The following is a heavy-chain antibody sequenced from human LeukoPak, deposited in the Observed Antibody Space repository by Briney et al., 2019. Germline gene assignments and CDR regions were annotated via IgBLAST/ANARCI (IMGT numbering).Heavy chain of an antibody. D-gene: IGHD3-3*01. V-gene: IGHV1-46*01. Sequence: ASVKVSCKASGYTFTSYYMHWVRQAPGQGLEWMGIINPSGGSTSYAQKFQGRVTMTRDTSTSTVYMELSSLRSEDTAVYYCAMSGYSRYYFDYWGQGTLVTVSS. CDR2: INPSGGST. CDR3: AMSGYSRYYFDY. CDR1: GYTFTSYY. J-gene: IGHJ4*02.